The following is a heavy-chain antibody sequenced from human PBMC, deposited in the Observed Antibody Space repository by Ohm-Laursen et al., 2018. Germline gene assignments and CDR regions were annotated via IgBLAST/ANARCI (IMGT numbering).Heavy chain of an antibody. CDR1: GFTVSNNY. D-gene: IGHD1-26*01. J-gene: IGHJ4*02. Sequence: SLRLSCAASGFTVSNNYMSWVRRAPGKGLEWVSVIYSGGGTNYADSVKGRFTISRDNSKNTLYLQMNSLRAEDTAVYYCAKDSDGRGDDYWGQGTLVTVSS. CDR3: AKDSDGRGDDY. CDR2: IYSGGGT. V-gene: IGHV3-53*01.